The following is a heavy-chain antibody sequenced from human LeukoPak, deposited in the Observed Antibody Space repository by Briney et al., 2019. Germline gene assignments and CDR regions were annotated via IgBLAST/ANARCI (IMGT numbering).Heavy chain of an antibody. CDR3: ARDGITVTTPYYYGMDV. J-gene: IGHJ6*02. V-gene: IGHV1-69*04. CDR2: IIPILGIA. Sequence: SVTVSCTASGGTFSSYTISWVRQAPGQGLEWMGRIIPILGIANYAQKFQGRATITADKSTSTAYLELSSLRSEDTAVYYCARDGITVTTPYYYGMDVWGQGTTVTVSS. D-gene: IGHD4-11*01. CDR1: GGTFSSYT.